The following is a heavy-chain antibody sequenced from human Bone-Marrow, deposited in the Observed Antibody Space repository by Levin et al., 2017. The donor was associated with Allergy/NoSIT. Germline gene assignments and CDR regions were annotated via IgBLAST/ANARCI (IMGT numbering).Heavy chain of an antibody. Sequence: PSETLSLTCTVSGDSLSSVGHYWSWIRQHPGKGLEWIGYIYYSGRIYYNPSLKSRVIISVDTSKNQFSLKLTSVTAADTAVYFCARGDQSDAFDLWGQGTMVTVSS. CDR2: IYYSGRI. V-gene: IGHV4-31*03. CDR1: GDSLSSVGHY. CDR3: ARGDQSDAFDL. J-gene: IGHJ3*01.